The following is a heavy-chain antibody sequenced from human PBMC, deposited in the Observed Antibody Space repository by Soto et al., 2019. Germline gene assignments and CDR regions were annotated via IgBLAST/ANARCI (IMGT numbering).Heavy chain of an antibody. CDR1: GFTFSSYS. CDR3: ARDRDSSSWYYYYGMDV. V-gene: IGHV3-21*01. J-gene: IGHJ6*02. CDR2: ISSSSSYI. Sequence: SGGSLRLSCAASGFTFSSYSMNWVRQAPGKGLEWVSSISSSSSYIYYADSVKGRFTISRDNAKNSLYLQMNSLRAEDTAVYYCARDRDSSSWYYYYGMDVWGQGTTVTVSS. D-gene: IGHD6-13*01.